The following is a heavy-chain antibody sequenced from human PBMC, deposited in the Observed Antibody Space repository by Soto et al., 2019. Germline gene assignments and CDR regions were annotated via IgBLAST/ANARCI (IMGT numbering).Heavy chain of an antibody. CDR2: ISYDGSNK. J-gene: IGHJ6*02. D-gene: IGHD1-1*01. CDR3: ARSTTRGYYYYYGMDV. V-gene: IGHV3-30-3*01. CDR1: GFTFSSYA. Sequence: QVQLVESGGGVVQPGRSLRLSCAASGFTFSSYAMHWVRQAPGKGLEWVAVISYDGSNKYYADFVKGRFTISRDNSKNTLYLQMNSLRAEDTAVYYCARSTTRGYYYYYGMDVWGQGTTVTVSS.